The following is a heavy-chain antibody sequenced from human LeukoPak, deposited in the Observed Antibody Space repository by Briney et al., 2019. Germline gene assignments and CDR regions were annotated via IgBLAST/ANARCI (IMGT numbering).Heavy chain of an antibody. CDR2: INHSGST. V-gene: IGHV4-34*01. Sequence: PSETLSLTCAVYGGSFSGYYWSWIRQPPGKGLEWIGEINHSGSTNYNPSLKGRVTISVDTSKNQFSLKLSSVTAADTAVYYCAKAAKYYFGSDTYYYFDYWGQGILVTVSS. CDR1: GGSFSGYY. CDR3: AKAAKYYFGSDTYYYFDY. D-gene: IGHD3-10*01. J-gene: IGHJ4*02.